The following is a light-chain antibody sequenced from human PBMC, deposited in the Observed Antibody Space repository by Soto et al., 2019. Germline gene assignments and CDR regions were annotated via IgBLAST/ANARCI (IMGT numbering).Light chain of an antibody. CDR2: EVS. Sequence: QSALTQPPSASGSPGQSVTISCTGTSSDVGGYNYVSWYQQHPGKAPKLMIYEVSKRPSGVPDRFSGSKSGNTASLTVSGLQGGGVADYYCSSYAGSNNLVFGGGTKLTVL. J-gene: IGLJ2*01. CDR3: SSYAGSNNLV. CDR1: SSDVGGYNY. V-gene: IGLV2-8*01.